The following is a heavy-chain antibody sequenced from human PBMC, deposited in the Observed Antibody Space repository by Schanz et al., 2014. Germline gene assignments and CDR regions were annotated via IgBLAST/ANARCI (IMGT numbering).Heavy chain of an antibody. J-gene: IGHJ3*02. CDR1: GFTFSDHW. CDR3: AKCIGWYGRCAFDI. Sequence: VQLVESGGALVQPGGSLRLSCSASGFTFSDHWMSWVRQPPGKGLEWVAFISYDGSFEDYLDSVKGRFTISRDNSKNTLYLQMNSLRAEDSAVYYCAKCIGWYGRCAFDIWGQGTTVTVSS. V-gene: IGHV3-30*18. CDR2: ISYDGSFE. D-gene: IGHD6-19*01.